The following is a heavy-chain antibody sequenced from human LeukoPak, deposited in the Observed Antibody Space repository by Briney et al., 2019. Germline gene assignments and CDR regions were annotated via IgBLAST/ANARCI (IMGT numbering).Heavy chain of an antibody. CDR1: GFIFSSYS. CDR3: ASEDIVATSPDY. CDR2: ISSSCSTI. D-gene: IGHD5-12*01. V-gene: IGHV3-48*02. J-gene: IGHJ4*02. Sequence: PGGSLRLSCAASGFIFSSYSMNWVRQAPGKGLEWVSYISSSCSTIYYADSVKGRFTISRDNAKNSLYLQMNSLRDEDTAVYYCASEDIVATSPDYWGLGTLVTVSS.